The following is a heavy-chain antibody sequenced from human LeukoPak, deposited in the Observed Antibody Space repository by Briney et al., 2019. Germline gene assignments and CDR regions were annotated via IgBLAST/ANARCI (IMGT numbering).Heavy chain of an antibody. CDR2: ISSSGSTI. Sequence: PGGSLRLSCAASGFTFSSYEMNWVRQAPGKGLEWVSYISSSGSTIYYADSVKGRFTISRDNAKNSLYLQMNSLRAEDTAVYYCARDRGGSYYPEYFQHWGQGTLVTVPS. D-gene: IGHD1-26*01. V-gene: IGHV3-48*03. J-gene: IGHJ1*01. CDR3: ARDRGGSYYPEYFQH. CDR1: GFTFSSYE.